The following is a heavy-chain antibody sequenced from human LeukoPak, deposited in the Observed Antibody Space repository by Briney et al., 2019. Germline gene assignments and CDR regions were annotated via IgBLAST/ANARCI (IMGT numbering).Heavy chain of an antibody. V-gene: IGHV3-21*01. D-gene: IGHD1-1*01. CDR1: GFTFSSYS. J-gene: IGHJ6*04. Sequence: GGSLRLSCAASGFTFSSYSMNWVRQAPGKGLEWVSSISSSSSYIYYADSVKGRFTISRDNAKNSLYLQMNSLRAEDTAVFYWARVQGRRSKNWDYNKGMDVGAKGTRFT. CDR3: ARVQGRRSKNWDYNKGMDV. CDR2: ISSSSSYI.